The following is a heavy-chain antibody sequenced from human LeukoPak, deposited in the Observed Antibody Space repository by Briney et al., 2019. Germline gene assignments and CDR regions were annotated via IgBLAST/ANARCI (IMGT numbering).Heavy chain of an antibody. CDR3: AREPCSSTSCYYNWFDP. V-gene: IGHV4-34*01. CDR2: INHSGST. CDR1: GGSFSGYY. D-gene: IGHD2-2*01. Sequence: PSETLSLTCAVYGGSFSGYYWSWIRQPPGKGLEWIGEINHSGSTNYNPSLKSRVTISVDTSKNQFSLKLSSVTAADTAVYYCAREPCSSTSCYYNWFDPWGQGTLVTVSS. J-gene: IGHJ5*02.